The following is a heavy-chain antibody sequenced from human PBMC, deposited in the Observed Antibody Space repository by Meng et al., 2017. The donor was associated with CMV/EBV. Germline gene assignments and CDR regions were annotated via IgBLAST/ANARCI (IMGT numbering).Heavy chain of an antibody. D-gene: IGHD2-2*01. CDR2: IIPILGIA. J-gene: IGHJ6*02. Sequence: SVKVSCKASGGTFSSYSISWVRQASGQGLEWMGRIIPILGIANYAQKFQGRVTITADKSTSTAYMELSSLRSEDTAVYYCARDWDAILYCSSTSCYFGGTQSFYYYGMDVWGQGTTVTVSS. CDR1: GGTFSSYS. V-gene: IGHV1-69*04. CDR3: ARDWDAILYCSSTSCYFGGTQSFYYYGMDV.